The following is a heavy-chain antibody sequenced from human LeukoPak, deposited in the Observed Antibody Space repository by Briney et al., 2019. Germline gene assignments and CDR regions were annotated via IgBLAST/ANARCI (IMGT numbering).Heavy chain of an antibody. CDR2: ISAYNGNT. Sequence: GASVKVSCKASGYTFTSYGISWVRQAPGQGLEWMGWISAYNGNTNYVQKLQGRVTMTTDTSTSTAYMELRTLRSDDTAVYYCARVVDIVATIEEADNWFDPWGQGTLVTVSS. V-gene: IGHV1-18*01. D-gene: IGHD5-12*01. CDR1: GYTFTSYG. J-gene: IGHJ5*02. CDR3: ARVVDIVATIEEADNWFDP.